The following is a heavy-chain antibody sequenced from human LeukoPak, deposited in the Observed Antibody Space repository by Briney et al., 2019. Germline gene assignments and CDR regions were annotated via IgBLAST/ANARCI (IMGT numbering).Heavy chain of an antibody. CDR1: GLTFSSYS. D-gene: IGHD6-6*01. V-gene: IGHV3-48*01. CDR3: ARDPPTYSSSSGGYYYYYMDV. Sequence: PGGSLRLSCAASGLTFSSYSMNWVRQAPGKGLEWVSYISSSSSTIYYADSVKGRFTISRDNAKNSLYLQMNSLRAEDTAVYYCARDPPTYSSSSGGYYYYYMDVWGKGTTVTVSS. J-gene: IGHJ6*03. CDR2: ISSSSSTI.